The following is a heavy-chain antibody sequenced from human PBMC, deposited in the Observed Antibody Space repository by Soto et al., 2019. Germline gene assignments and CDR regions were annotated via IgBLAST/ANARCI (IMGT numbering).Heavy chain of an antibody. J-gene: IGHJ6*02. CDR3: ARDLADYYGMDV. CDR1: GYTYRYYA. CDR2: ISAYHGNT. Sequence: ASLKVSSSASGYTYRYYAISWEREATGPGLEWMGWISAYHGNTNSAQKLQCRVTMHTDTSTSTAYMELSSLRSEDTAVYYCARDLADYYGMDVWG. V-gene: IGHV1-18*01.